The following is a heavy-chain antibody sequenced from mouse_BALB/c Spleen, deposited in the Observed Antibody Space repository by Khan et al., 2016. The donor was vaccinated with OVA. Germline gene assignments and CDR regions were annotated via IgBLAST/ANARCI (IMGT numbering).Heavy chain of an antibody. CDR2: ISSGGDNT. J-gene: IGHJ3*01. Sequence: EVELVESGGGLVKPGGSLKLSCAASGCTFSSFTMSWVRQTPEKRLEWVASISSGGDNTYYPDSVKGRFTISRDNAKNNLYLQMSSLRSEDTAWYYCARSNYGPFAYWGQGTLVTVSA. V-gene: IGHV5-9*03. D-gene: IGHD1-1*02. CDR1: GCTFSSFT. CDR3: ARSNYGPFAY.